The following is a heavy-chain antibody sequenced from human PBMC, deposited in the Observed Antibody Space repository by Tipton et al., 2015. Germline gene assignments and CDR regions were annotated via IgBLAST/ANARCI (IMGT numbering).Heavy chain of an antibody. CDR1: GGSITTYY. Sequence: TLSLTCTVSGGSITTYYWTWIRQPPGKGLEWIGYISYSGTTNYNPSLNNRVTISADTSRNQFSLRLTSVTTADTAVYYCARGSAILGVVNPTCDSWGQGTLVTVSS. V-gene: IGHV4-59*01. CDR2: ISYSGTT. D-gene: IGHD3-3*01. CDR3: ARGSAILGVVNPTCDS. J-gene: IGHJ4*02.